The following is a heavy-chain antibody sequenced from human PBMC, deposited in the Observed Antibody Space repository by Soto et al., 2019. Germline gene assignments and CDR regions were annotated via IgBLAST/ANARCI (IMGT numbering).Heavy chain of an antibody. D-gene: IGHD6-19*01. CDR2: VYYSGTT. Sequence: QLKLQESGPGLVRPSATLSLTCTVSGGSIRDSNYYWGWIRQSPGKWLEWIGSVYYSGTTYYKPSLQRQVPISVDTSKNQFSLNLRSVTATDTAVYCCARHSGRFGIAGAGVDSWGQGTRVTVSS. CDR1: GGSIRDSNYY. J-gene: IGHJ5*01. CDR3: ARHSGRFGIAGAGVDS. V-gene: IGHV4-39*01.